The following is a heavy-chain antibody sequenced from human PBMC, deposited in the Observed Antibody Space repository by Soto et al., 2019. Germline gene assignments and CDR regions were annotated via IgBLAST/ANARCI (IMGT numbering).Heavy chain of an antibody. V-gene: IGHV1-46*01. J-gene: IGHJ4*02. CDR1: GYTFTSYY. CDR3: ARGVQQQLATYYFDY. Sequence: ASVKVSCKASGYTFTSYYMHWVRQAPGQGLEWMGIINPSGGSTSYAQKFQGRVTMTTDTSTSTAYMELSSLRSEDTAVYYCARGVQQQLATYYFDYWGQGTLVTVSS. D-gene: IGHD6-13*01. CDR2: INPSGGST.